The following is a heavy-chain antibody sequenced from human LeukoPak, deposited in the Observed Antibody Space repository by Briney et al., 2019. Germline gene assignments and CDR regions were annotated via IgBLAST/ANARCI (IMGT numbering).Heavy chain of an antibody. V-gene: IGHV1-8*03. J-gene: IGHJ5*02. CDR1: GYAFTNYD. CDR2: MNPNSGNI. D-gene: IGHD4-11*01. Sequence: GASVKVSCKTSGYAFTNYDINWVRQATGQGLEWMGWMNPNSGNIGYAQKFQGRVTITRNTSISTAYMELSSLRSEDTALYYCARGRATVTTHWFDPWGQGTLVTVSS. CDR3: ARGRATVTTHWFDP.